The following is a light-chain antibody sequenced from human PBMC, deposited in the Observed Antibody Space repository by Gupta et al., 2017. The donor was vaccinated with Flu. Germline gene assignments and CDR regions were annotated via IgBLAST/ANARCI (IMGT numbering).Light chain of an antibody. CDR3: PVWYTRDDLV. Sequence: PSVSVAPGQTASVTCGADNIEDQPVQWYQQRPGRAPVLVCDDNGARASGISGRFAGFKSGNTATLTSSSVDVGDEADYYCPVWYTRDDLVFGGGTRLTV. CDR1: NIEDQP. V-gene: IGLV3-21*02. CDR2: DNG. J-gene: IGLJ2*01.